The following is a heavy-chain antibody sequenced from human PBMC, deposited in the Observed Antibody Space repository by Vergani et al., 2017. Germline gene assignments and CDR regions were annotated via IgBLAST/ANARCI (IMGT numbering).Heavy chain of an antibody. V-gene: IGHV3-48*01. CDR3: AREYSSTSGRAFDF. CDR2: VSTGTKSQ. CDR1: GFSFRGHG. Sequence: VHLVESGGGVVQPGRSLTLSCVASGFSFRGHGMHWVRQAPGKGLEWVSFVSTGTKSQSYAESVKGRFTISRDSAKNSLYLQMDSLRAEDTAVYYCAREYSSTSGRAFDFWGQGTKVTVSS. J-gene: IGHJ3*01. D-gene: IGHD2-2*01.